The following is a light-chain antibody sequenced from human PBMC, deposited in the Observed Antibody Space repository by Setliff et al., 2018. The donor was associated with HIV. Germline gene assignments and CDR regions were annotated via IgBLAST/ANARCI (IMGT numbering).Light chain of an antibody. CDR3: AIWYSGTSWV. CDR2: YKSDSDK. J-gene: IGLJ3*02. V-gene: IGLV5-39*01. CDR1: SGINRGAYR. Sequence: QLVLTQPTSLSASPGASARLTCTLRSGINRGAYRVYWYQQKPGSPPRYLLRYKSDSDKQKGSGVPSRFSGSKDTSTNAGLLFISGLQSEDEADYYCAIWYSGTSWVFGEGTKVTVL.